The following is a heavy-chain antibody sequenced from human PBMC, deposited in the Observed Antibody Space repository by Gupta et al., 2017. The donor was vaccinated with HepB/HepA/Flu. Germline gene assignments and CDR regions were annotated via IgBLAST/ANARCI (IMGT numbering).Heavy chain of an antibody. J-gene: IGHJ4*02. V-gene: IGHV4-61*01. CDR2: IYYTGST. CDR1: GASVSSGSYC. CDR3: VRETTSADPYFDD. D-gene: IGHD1-14*01. Sequence: QVHLQESGPGLVKPLETLSLTCALSGASVSSGSYCWGWIRQPPGKGLEWIGNIYYTGSTNYNPSRKSRITISIDTSKNWFSLKLTSVTAADTAVYFCVRETTSADPYFDDWGPGNLITVSS.